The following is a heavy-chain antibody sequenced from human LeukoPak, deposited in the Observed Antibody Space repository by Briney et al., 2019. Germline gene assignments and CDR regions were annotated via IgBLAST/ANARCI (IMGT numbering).Heavy chain of an antibody. Sequence: SETLSLTCTGSGGSISGYYWNWIRQSPGKGLEWIGEICHSGGTNYNPSLKSRVTISGDTSKNQFSLTLYSVTAADTAVYYCARTLDTTGYFRNFDYWGQGSPVTVSS. CDR2: ICHSGGT. J-gene: IGHJ4*02. V-gene: IGHV4-34*01. CDR1: GGSISGYY. D-gene: IGHD3-9*01. CDR3: ARTLDTTGYFRNFDY.